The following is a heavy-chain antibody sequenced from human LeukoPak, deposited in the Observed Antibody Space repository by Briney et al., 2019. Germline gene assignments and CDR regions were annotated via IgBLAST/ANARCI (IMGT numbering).Heavy chain of an antibody. CDR3: ARPSDSSGYYYYYYMDV. J-gene: IGHJ6*03. CDR1: GGTFSSYA. V-gene: IGHV1-69*05. Sequence: SVKVSCKASGGTFSSYAISLVRQAPGQGLEWMGGIIPIFGTANYAQKFQGRVTITTDESTSTAYMELSSLRSEDTAVYYCARPSDSSGYYYYYYMDVWGKGTTVTVSS. D-gene: IGHD3-22*01. CDR2: IIPIFGTA.